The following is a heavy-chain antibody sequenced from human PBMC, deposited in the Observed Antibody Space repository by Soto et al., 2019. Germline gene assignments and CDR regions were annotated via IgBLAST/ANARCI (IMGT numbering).Heavy chain of an antibody. J-gene: IGHJ1*01. V-gene: IGHV3-74*01. Sequence: GGSLRLSCALSAFDSSYYWIQWFRQSPGKGLEWVSRIDPDGTTTTYADSVKGRFSVSRDNAKKTIYLQMNSLTADDTALYYCARGPRPSSAGTGAYWGQGTLVTVSS. D-gene: IGHD1-1*01. CDR1: AFDSSYYW. CDR2: IDPDGTTT. CDR3: ARGPRPSSAGTGAY.